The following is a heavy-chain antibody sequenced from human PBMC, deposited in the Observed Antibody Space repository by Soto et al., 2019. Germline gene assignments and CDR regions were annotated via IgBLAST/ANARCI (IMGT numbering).Heavy chain of an antibody. V-gene: IGHV4-4*02. D-gene: IGHD6-19*01. CDR1: GGSISSSNW. CDR2: IYHSGST. CDR3: ASLPDSSGWYNGNFDY. J-gene: IGHJ4*02. Sequence: QVQLQESGPGLVKPSGTLSLTCAVSGGSISSSNWWSWVRQPPGKGLEWIGEIYHSGSTNYNPSLKSRVTLSVDKSKKQFSLKLSCVTAADTAVYYCASLPDSSGWYNGNFDYWGQGTLVTVSS.